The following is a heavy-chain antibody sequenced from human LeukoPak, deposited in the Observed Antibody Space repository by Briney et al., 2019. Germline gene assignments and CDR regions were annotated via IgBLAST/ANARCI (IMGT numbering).Heavy chain of an antibody. CDR1: GFTFSSNR. J-gene: IGHJ4*02. Sequence: GGSLRLSCAASGFTFSSNRMNWVRQAPGKGLEWVANIKQDGSQEYYVDSAKGRFTISRDNAKNSLYLQMNSLRAEDTAVYYCVRGAVFHGFPLDYWGQGTLVTVSS. CDR3: VRGAVFHGFPLDY. D-gene: IGHD3-10*01. V-gene: IGHV3-7*05. CDR2: IKQDGSQE.